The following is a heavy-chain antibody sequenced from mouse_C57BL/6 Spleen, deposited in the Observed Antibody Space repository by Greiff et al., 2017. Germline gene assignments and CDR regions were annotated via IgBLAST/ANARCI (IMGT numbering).Heavy chain of an antibody. CDR3: ASSGAFAY. V-gene: IGHV1-39*01. CDR1: GYSFTDYN. J-gene: IGHJ3*01. CDR2: INPNNGTT. Sequence: VQLKQSGPELVKPGASVKISCKASGYSFTDYNMNWVKQSNGKSLEWIGVINPNNGTTSYNHKFKGKATLTLDPSSSTAYMPLNSLTSEDSAVYSCASSGAFAYWGQGTLVTVSA.